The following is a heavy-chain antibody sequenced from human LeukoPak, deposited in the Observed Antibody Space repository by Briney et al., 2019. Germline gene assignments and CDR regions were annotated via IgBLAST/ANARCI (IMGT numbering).Heavy chain of an antibody. CDR2: INHSGST. D-gene: IGHD6-13*01. Sequence: SETLSLTCAVYGGSFSGYYWSWIRQPPGKGLEWIGEINHSGSTNYNPSLKSRVTISVDTSKNQFSLKLSSVTVADTAVYYCARRSAAAGTFYYYMDVWGKGTTVTVSS. J-gene: IGHJ6*03. CDR3: ARRSAAAGTFYYYMDV. CDR1: GGSFSGYY. V-gene: IGHV4-34*01.